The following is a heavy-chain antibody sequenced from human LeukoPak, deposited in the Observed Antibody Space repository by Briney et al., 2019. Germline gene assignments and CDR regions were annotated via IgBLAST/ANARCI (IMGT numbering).Heavy chain of an antibody. Sequence: GGSLRLSCAASGFTFSSYAMRWVRQAPGKGLEYVSSISSKGGSTYYANSVKGRFTISRDNSKNTLYLQMGSLRAEDMAVYYCARGRKSYGSGSYYDNYYYMDVWGKGTTVTVS. CDR3: ARGRKSYGSGSYYDNYYYMDV. J-gene: IGHJ6*03. D-gene: IGHD3-10*01. CDR2: ISSKGGST. CDR1: GFTFSSYA. V-gene: IGHV3-64*01.